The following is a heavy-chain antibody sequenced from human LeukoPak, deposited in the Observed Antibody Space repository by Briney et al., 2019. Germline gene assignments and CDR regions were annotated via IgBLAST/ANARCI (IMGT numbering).Heavy chain of an antibody. CDR2: INWNGGST. V-gene: IGHV3-20*04. Sequence: GGSLRLSCAASGFTFDDYGMSWVRQAPGRGLEWVSGINWNGGSTGYADSVKGRFTISRDSAKNSLYLQMNSLRAEDTALYYCARDLAIFVVVPAAYDYWGQGTLVTVSS. CDR1: GFTFDDYG. J-gene: IGHJ4*02. CDR3: ARDLAIFVVVPAAYDY. D-gene: IGHD2-2*01.